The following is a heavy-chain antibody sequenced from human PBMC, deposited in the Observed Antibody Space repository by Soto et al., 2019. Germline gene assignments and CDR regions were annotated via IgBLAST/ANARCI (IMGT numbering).Heavy chain of an antibody. Sequence: PGGSLRLSCAAFGFTFSSYAMSRVRQAPGKGLEWVSAISGSGGSTFYADSVRGRFTISRDNSKNTVNLQMNSLRAEDTAVYYCARDPWAADNWGQGTLVTVSS. J-gene: IGHJ4*02. CDR2: ISGSGGST. CDR1: GFTFSSYA. D-gene: IGHD3-16*01. CDR3: ARDPWAADN. V-gene: IGHV3-23*01.